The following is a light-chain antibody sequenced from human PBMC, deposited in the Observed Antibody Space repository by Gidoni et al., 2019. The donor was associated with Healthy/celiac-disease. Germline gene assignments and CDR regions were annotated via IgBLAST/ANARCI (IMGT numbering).Light chain of an antibody. CDR2: DAS. CDR1: QDISNY. CDR3: QQYDNPRHT. V-gene: IGKV1-33*01. J-gene: IGKJ4*01. Sequence: DIQMTQSPSSLSASVGDRVTITCQASQDISNYLNWYQQKPGKAPKLLIYDASNLETGVPSRFSGSGSGTDFTFTISSLQPEDIATYYCQQYDNPRHTFGGGTKVEIK.